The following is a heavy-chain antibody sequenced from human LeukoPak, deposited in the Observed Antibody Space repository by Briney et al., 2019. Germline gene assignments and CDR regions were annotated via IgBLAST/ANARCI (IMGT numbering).Heavy chain of an antibody. CDR3: ARDNLYCSGGSCHLDY. CDR1: GYTFTSYG. Sequence: ASVKVSCKASGYTFTSYGISWVRQAPGQGLEWMGWISAYNGNTNYAQKLQGRVTMTTDTSTSTAYMELRSLRSDDTAVYYCARDNLYCSGGSCHLDYWGQGTLVTVSS. CDR2: ISAYNGNT. D-gene: IGHD2-15*01. J-gene: IGHJ4*02. V-gene: IGHV1-18*01.